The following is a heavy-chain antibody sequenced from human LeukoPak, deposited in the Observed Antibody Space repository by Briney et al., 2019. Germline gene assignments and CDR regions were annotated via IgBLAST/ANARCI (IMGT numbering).Heavy chain of an antibody. CDR1: GFTFSSYS. D-gene: IGHD3-9*01. J-gene: IGHJ6*02. CDR3: AKSPTYDILTGYRGYGMDV. CDR2: ISSSSSYI. Sequence: GGSLRLSCAASGFTFSSYSMNWVRQAPGKGLEWVSSISSSSSYIYYADSVKGRFTISRDNAKNSLYLQMNSLRAEDTAVYYCAKSPTYDILTGYRGYGMDVWGQGTTVTVSS. V-gene: IGHV3-21*01.